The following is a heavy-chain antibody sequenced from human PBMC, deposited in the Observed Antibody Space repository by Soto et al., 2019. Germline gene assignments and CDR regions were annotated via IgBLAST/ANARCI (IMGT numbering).Heavy chain of an antibody. Sequence: SETLSLTCTVSGGSISPYYWSWIRQPAGRGLEWIGRIYASGSTNYNPSLKGRVTMSVATSKNQFSLKLSSMTAADTAVYYCARGGMVIIPSATAFDYWGQGTLVTVS. J-gene: IGHJ4*02. CDR3: ARGGMVIIPSATAFDY. D-gene: IGHD3-3*01. CDR1: GGSISPYY. V-gene: IGHV4-4*07. CDR2: IYASGST.